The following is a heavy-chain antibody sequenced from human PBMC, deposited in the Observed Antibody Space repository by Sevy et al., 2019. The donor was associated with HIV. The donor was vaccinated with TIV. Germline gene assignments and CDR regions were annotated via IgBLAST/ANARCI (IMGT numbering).Heavy chain of an antibody. Sequence: SETLSLTCAVSGGSISSGGYSWSWIRQPPGKGLEWIGYIYHSGSTYYNPSLKSRVTISVDRSKNQFSLKLSSVTAADTALYYCARVGADSGSYYYFDYWGQGTLVTVSS. CDR1: GGSISSGGYS. CDR2: IYHSGST. CDR3: ARVGADSGSYYYFDY. V-gene: IGHV4-30-2*01. D-gene: IGHD1-26*01. J-gene: IGHJ4*02.